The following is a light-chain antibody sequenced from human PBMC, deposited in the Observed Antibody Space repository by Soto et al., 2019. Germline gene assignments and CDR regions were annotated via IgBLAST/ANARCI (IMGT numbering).Light chain of an antibody. CDR2: GAS. Sequence: EIVLTQSPGTLSLSPGERGTLSCRASQSVKYNYLAWYQQKPGQAPRLLIYGASSRASDIPDRFSGSGSGTDCTLTISRLEPEDSAVYYCQQYGGSPPYTFGQGTKLEIK. J-gene: IGKJ2*01. V-gene: IGKV3-20*01. CDR1: QSVKYNY. CDR3: QQYGGSPPYT.